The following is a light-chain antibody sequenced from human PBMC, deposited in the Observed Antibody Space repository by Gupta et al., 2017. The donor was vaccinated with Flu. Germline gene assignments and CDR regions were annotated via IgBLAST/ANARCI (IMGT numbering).Light chain of an antibody. J-gene: IGKJ2*01. CDR1: KGIGGF. Sequence: IQLTQSPSFLSASIGARVTITCRASKGIGGFLAWYQKKPGQAPNLLIYTASTLQSGVPSRFSGSGSGTEFSLTISSLQPDDFAIYYCQQFNSFFSTFGQGTKVEVK. V-gene: IGKV1-9*01. CDR2: TAS. CDR3: QQFNSFFST.